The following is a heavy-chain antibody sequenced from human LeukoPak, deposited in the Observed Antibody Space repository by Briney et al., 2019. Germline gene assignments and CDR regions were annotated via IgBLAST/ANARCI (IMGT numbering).Heavy chain of an antibody. J-gene: IGHJ4*02. Sequence: GGSLRLSCAASGFTFSSYWMSWIRQAPGKGLEWVANIKQDGSQKNYVDSVKGRFTISRDNAKNSLYLQMNSLRAEDTALYYCAKGVNDYGDYENGDYFDYWGQGTLVTVSS. D-gene: IGHD4-17*01. CDR1: GFTFSSYW. CDR3: AKGVNDYGDYENGDYFDY. CDR2: IKQDGSQK. V-gene: IGHV3-7*03.